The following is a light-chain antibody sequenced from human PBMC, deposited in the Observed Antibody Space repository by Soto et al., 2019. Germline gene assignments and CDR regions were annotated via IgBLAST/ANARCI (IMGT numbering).Light chain of an antibody. V-gene: IGKV1-39*01. Sequence: DIQMTQSPSTLSASVGGRVTITCRASQNIRSHLNWYQQKPGKAPKFLIYAASNLQGGVPSRFSGSGSGTDFTLTISSLQPEDFATYYCQQSHSTPITFGQGTRLEIK. CDR3: QQSHSTPIT. CDR1: QNIRSH. CDR2: AAS. J-gene: IGKJ5*01.